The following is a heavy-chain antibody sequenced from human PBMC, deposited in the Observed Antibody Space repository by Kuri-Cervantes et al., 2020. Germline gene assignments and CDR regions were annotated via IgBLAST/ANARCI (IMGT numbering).Heavy chain of an antibody. V-gene: IGHV1-69*13. CDR3: ARKQSTYYDFWQYYYYYGMDV. Sequence: SVKVSCKASGYTFTSYGISWVRQAPGQGLEGMGGIIPIFGTANYAQKFQGRVTITADESTSTAYMELSSLRSEDTAVYYCARKQSTYYDFWQYYYYYGMDVWGQGTTVTVSS. CDR2: IIPIFGTA. D-gene: IGHD3-3*01. CDR1: GYTFTSYG. J-gene: IGHJ6*02.